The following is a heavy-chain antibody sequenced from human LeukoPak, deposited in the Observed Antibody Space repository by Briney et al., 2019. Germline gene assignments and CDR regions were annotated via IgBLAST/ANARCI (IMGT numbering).Heavy chain of an antibody. CDR1: GFTFSSYS. D-gene: IGHD4-17*01. V-gene: IGHV3-21*01. CDR2: ISSSSSYI. CDR3: AREIGYGDYVNYFDY. J-gene: IGHJ4*02. Sequence: GGSLRLSCAASGFTFSSYSMNWARQAPGKGLEWVSSISSSSSYIYYADSVKGRFTISRDNAKNSLYLQMNSLRAEGTAVYYCAREIGYGDYVNYFDYWGQGTLVTVSS.